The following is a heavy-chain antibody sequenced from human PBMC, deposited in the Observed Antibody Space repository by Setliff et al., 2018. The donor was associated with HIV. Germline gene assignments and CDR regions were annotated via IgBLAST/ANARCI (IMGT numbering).Heavy chain of an antibody. D-gene: IGHD5-18*01. CDR2: INPNSGGT. CDR1: GYTFTGYY. Sequence: GASVKVSCKASGYTFTGYYIHWVRQAPGQGLEWMGRINPNSGGTKYAQKFQGRVTMTRDTSISTAYMELRSLRSDDTAVYFCATVNTVGYNYYGMDVWGQGTTVTVSS. V-gene: IGHV1-2*06. CDR3: ATVNTVGYNYYGMDV. J-gene: IGHJ6*02.